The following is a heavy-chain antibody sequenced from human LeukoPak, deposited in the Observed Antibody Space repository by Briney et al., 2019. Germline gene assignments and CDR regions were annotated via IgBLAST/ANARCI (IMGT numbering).Heavy chain of an antibody. J-gene: IGHJ6*02. Sequence: GGSLRLSCTASGFSFGAYGLNWVRQAPGKGLEWVSFIRRETNGGTTEYAASVKGRFSMSRDDSKSIAYLQMNSLKAEDTAVYFCARDGREYSDYGMGVWGQGTTVIVSS. CDR2: IRRETNGGTT. CDR1: GFSFGAYG. V-gene: IGHV3-49*04. CDR3: ARDGREYSDYGMGV. D-gene: IGHD2/OR15-2a*01.